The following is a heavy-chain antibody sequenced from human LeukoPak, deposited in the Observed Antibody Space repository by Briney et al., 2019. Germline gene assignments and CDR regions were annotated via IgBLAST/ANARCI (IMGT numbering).Heavy chain of an antibody. V-gene: IGHV1-18*01. CDR2: ISAYNGNT. J-gene: IGHJ4*02. D-gene: IGHD1-26*01. CDR1: GYTFTSYG. Sequence: ASVKVSCKASGYTFTSYGISWVRQAPGQGLEWMGWISAYNGNTNYEQKLQGRVTMTTDTSTSTAYMELRSLRSEDTAVYFCATTLVGVAHLHYWGQGTLVTVSS. CDR3: ATTLVGVAHLHY.